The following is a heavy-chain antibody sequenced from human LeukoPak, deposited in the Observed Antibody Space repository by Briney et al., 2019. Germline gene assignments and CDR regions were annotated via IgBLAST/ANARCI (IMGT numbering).Heavy chain of an antibody. Sequence: IGYIYYSGSTNYNPSLKSRVTISVDTSKNQFSLKLSSVTAADTAVYYCARSRTRGAFDIWGQGTMVTVSS. CDR3: ARSRTRGAFDI. V-gene: IGHV4-59*08. D-gene: IGHD1-14*01. J-gene: IGHJ3*02. CDR2: IYYSGST.